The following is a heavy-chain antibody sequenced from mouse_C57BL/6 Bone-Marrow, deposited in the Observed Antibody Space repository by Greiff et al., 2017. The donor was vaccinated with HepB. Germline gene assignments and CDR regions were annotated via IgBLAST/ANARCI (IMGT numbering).Heavy chain of an antibody. J-gene: IGHJ3*01. CDR2: IWSGGST. V-gene: IGHV2-2*01. CDR3: ARDDGYHGAWFAY. Sequence: QVQLQQSGPGLVQPSQSLSITCTVSGFSLPSYGVHWVRQSPGKGLEWLGVIWSGGSTDYNAAFISRLSISKDNSKSQVFFKMNSLQADDTALYYCARDDGYHGAWFAYWGQGTLVTVSA. CDR1: GFSLPSYG. D-gene: IGHD2-3*01.